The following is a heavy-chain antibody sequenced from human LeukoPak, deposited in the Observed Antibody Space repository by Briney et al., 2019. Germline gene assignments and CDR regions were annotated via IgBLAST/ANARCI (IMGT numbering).Heavy chain of an antibody. V-gene: IGHV3-48*03. CDR1: GFSLRASE. D-gene: IGHD3-16*02. CDR3: ARDTVDGPFVISLDL. Sequence: PGGSLRLSCAAPGFSLRASEMNWVRQAPGKGPEWVSHINSADDGEYCTDSVRGRFTMSRDNAKDLLSLQMNSLRDEDTAVYYCARDTVDGPFVISLDLWGQGVLVTVSS. J-gene: IGHJ5*02. CDR2: INSADDGE.